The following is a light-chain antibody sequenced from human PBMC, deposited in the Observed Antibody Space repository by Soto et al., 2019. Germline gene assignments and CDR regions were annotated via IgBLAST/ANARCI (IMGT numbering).Light chain of an antibody. CDR2: DAS. V-gene: IGKV3D-20*01. Sequence: EIVLTQSPATLSLSPGERATLSCGASQSLSSSYLAWYQQKPGLAPRLLIYDASSRATGIPDRFRGSGSGTEFTLTISSLQAEDFAVYYCQQYDKWPPTFGQGTKVDIK. CDR3: QQYDKWPPT. CDR1: QSLSSSY. J-gene: IGKJ1*01.